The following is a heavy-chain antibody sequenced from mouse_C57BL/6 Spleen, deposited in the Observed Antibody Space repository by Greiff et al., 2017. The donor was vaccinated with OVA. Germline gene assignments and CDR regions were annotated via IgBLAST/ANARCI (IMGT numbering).Heavy chain of an antibody. D-gene: IGHD1-1*01. V-gene: IGHV1-61*01. CDR2: IYPSDSET. CDR1: GYTFTSYW. J-gene: IGHJ2*01. CDR3: ARGEDGSSPLAD. Sequence: QVQLQQPGAELVRPGSSVKLSCKASGYTFTSYWMDWVKQRPGQGLEWIGNIYPSDSETHYNQKFKDKATLTVDKSSSTAYMQLSSLTSEDSAVYYCARGEDGSSPLADWGQGTTLTGSS.